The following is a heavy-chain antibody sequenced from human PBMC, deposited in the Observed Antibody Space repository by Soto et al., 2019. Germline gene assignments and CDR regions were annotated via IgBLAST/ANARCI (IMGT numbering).Heavy chain of an antibody. Sequence: SETLSLTCTVSGGSISSYYWSWIRQPPGKGMEWIGYIYYSGRTNYNPSLKSRVTISVDTSKNQFSLKLSSVTAADTGVYYCAAFGYYYGSGNYWGQGTLVTVSS. J-gene: IGHJ4*02. V-gene: IGHV4-59*01. CDR3: AAFGYYYGSGNY. D-gene: IGHD3-10*01. CDR2: IYYSGRT. CDR1: GGSISSYY.